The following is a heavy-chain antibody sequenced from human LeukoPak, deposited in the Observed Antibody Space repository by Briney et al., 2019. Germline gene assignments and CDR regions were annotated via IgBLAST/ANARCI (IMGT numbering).Heavy chain of an antibody. Sequence: PGGSLRLSCAASGFTFSSYGMSWVRQAPGKGLEWVSAISGSGGSTFYADSVKGRFTISRDNSKNTLYLQMNSLRAEDTAVYYCAKAGEVGIYNFVVHVYWGQGTLVTVSS. CDR1: GFTFSSYG. CDR3: AKAGEVGIYNFVVHVY. D-gene: IGHD3-16*01. V-gene: IGHV3-23*01. CDR2: ISGSGGST. J-gene: IGHJ4*02.